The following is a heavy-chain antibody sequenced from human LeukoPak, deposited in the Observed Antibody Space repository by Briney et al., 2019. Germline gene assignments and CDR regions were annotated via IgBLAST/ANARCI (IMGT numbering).Heavy chain of an antibody. J-gene: IGHJ4*02. Sequence: GGSLRLSCAASGFTFSSYSMNWVRQAPGKGLEWVAVIWYDGTNEYYAEFVKGRVTISRDNSKNTLYLQMNKLRAEDTAVYYCARDYVGFCKSTSCPPQYWGQGTLVTVSS. CDR3: ARDYVGFCKSTSCPPQY. CDR2: IWYDGTNE. CDR1: GFTFSSYS. V-gene: IGHV3-33*08. D-gene: IGHD2-2*01.